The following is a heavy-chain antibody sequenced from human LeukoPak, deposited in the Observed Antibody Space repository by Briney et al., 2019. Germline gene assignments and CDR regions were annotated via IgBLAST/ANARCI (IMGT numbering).Heavy chain of an antibody. D-gene: IGHD3-16*01. CDR3: ANLGGH. J-gene: IGHJ4*02. CDR2: ISGSGAST. Sequence: GGSLRLSCAASGFTFSKYAVTWVRQAPGKGLEWVSVISGSGASTYYADSVKGRFTISRDNSKNTLYLQMNSLRAEDTAVYYCANLGGHWGQGTLVTVSS. V-gene: IGHV3-23*01. CDR1: GFTFSKYA.